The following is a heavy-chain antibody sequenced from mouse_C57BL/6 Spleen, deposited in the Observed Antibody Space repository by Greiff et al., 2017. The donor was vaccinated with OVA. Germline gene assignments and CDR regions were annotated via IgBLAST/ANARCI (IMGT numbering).Heavy chain of an antibody. CDR2: ISYDGSN. D-gene: IGHD1-1*01. J-gene: IGHJ3*01. CDR3: ARGNATPGWFAY. CDR1: GYSITSGYY. Sequence: EVQLQQSGPGLVKPSQSLSLTCSVTGYSITSGYYWNWIRQFPGNKLEWMGYISYDGSNNYNPSLKNRISITRDTSKNQFFLKLNSVTTEDTATYYCARGNATPGWFAYWGQGTLVTVSA. V-gene: IGHV3-6*01.